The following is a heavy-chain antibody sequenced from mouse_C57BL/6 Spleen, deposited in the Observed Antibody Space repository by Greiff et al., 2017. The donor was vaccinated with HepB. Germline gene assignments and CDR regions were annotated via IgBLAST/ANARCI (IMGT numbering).Heavy chain of an antibody. CDR3: AIYDPFAY. CDR1: GYSITSGYY. Sequence: EVKVEESGPGLVKPSQSLSLTCSVTGYSITSGYYWNWIRQFPGNKLEWMGYISYDGSNNYNPSLKNRISITRDTSKNQFFLKLNSVTTEDTATYYCAIYDPFAYWGQGTLVTVSA. CDR2: ISYDGSN. V-gene: IGHV3-6*01. J-gene: IGHJ3*01. D-gene: IGHD2-3*01.